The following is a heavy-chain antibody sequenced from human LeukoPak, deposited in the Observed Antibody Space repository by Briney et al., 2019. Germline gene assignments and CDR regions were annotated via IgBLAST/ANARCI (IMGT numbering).Heavy chain of an antibody. Sequence: GGSLRLSCVASGFTYSSYWMSWVRQAPGKGLEWVSVICANDGNTYYADAVKGRFTISRDNSKDTLYLQMDSLRAEDTAVYYCAKGSGSSCYSPCDYWGQGILVTVSS. CDR1: GFTYSSYW. V-gene: IGHV3-23*01. D-gene: IGHD2-15*01. CDR2: ICANDGNT. J-gene: IGHJ4*02. CDR3: AKGSGSSCYSPCDY.